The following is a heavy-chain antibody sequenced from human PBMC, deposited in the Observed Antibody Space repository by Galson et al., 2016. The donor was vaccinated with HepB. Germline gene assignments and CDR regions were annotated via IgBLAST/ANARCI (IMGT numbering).Heavy chain of an antibody. CDR1: GFSLTTSAMC. CDR3: ARSLSRYQLLGGAFDI. D-gene: IGHD2-2*01. Sequence: PALVKPTQTLTLTCNFSGFSLTTSAMCVSWIRQPPGKALEWLAHIFSNDVKSYSTSLKSRLTISKDTSQSQVVLTMTNMDPVDTATYYCARSLSRYQLLGGAFDIWGQGTMITVSS. V-gene: IGHV2-26*01. CDR2: IFSNDVK. J-gene: IGHJ3*02.